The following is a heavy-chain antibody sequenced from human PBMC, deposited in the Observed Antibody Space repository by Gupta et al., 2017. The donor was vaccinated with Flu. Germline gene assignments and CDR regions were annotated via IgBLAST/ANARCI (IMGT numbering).Heavy chain of an antibody. CDR2: ISMRSRYI. CDR1: GFTASSYS. CDR3: ASKVGVVTGRDV. J-gene: IGHJ6*02. D-gene: IGHD3-3*01. Sequence: EVQLVESGGGLVKPGGSLRLSCAPPGFTASSYSINCVRQARGKGLEWVSPISMRSRYIYYADSVKGRFIISRDKAKNVLYLQMNSLIAEATAGDYCASKVGVVTGRDVWGQGTTVTLSS. V-gene: IGHV3-21*01.